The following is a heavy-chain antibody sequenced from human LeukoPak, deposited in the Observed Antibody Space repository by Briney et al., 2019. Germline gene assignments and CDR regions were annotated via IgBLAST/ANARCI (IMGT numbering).Heavy chain of an antibody. V-gene: IGHV4-59*11. D-gene: IGHD3-10*01. Sequence: SETLSLTCAVSGGSFSGHYWSWIRQPPGKGPEWIGYIYYSGSTNYNPSLKSRVTISVDTSKNQFSLKLSSVTAADTAVYYCARGFGSGSYTTGYYYYMDVWGKGTTVTVSS. CDR1: GGSFSGHY. CDR2: IYYSGST. CDR3: ARGFGSGSYTTGYYYYMDV. J-gene: IGHJ6*03.